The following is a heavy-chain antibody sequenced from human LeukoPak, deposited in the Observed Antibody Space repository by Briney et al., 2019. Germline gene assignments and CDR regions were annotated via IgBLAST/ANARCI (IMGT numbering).Heavy chain of an antibody. J-gene: IGHJ6*02. CDR2: ISGSGGST. CDR1: GFTFSSYA. Sequence: GGSLRLSCAASGFTFSSYAMSWVRQAPGKGLEWVSAISGSGGSTYYADSVKGRFTISRDNSKNTLYLQMNSLRAEDTAVYYCAKDLPNHRPTAYDFWSGYSYYYYYGMDVWGQGTTVTVSS. CDR3: AKDLPNHRPTAYDFWSGYSYYYYYGMDV. D-gene: IGHD3-3*01. V-gene: IGHV3-23*01.